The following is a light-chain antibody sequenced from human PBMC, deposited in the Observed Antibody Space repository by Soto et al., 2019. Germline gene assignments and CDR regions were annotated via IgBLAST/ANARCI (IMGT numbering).Light chain of an antibody. J-gene: IGKJ5*01. CDR2: DAY. CDR3: QQHHMWTIT. Sequence: EVVLTPSPVTLSLSPGERATLYCRASQSFRGLLAWYQQKPGQAPRLLIYDAYNRATGIPPRFSGSGSGTDGTLTISSLEKEDAAVYYGQQHHMWTITFGQGTRLEI. V-gene: IGKV3-11*01. CDR1: QSFRGL.